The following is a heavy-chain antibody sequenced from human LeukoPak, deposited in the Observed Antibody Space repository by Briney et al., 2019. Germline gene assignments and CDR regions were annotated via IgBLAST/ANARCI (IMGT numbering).Heavy chain of an antibody. D-gene: IGHD6-13*01. CDR3: ARLSEAAASDY. Sequence: GGSLRLSCAASGFTLSDYYMSWIRQAPGKGLEWVSYISSSGSTIYYADSVKGRFTISRDNAKNSLYLQMNSLRAEDTAVYYCARLSEAAASDYWGQGTLVTVSS. CDR2: ISSSGSTI. V-gene: IGHV3-11*01. CDR1: GFTLSDYY. J-gene: IGHJ4*02.